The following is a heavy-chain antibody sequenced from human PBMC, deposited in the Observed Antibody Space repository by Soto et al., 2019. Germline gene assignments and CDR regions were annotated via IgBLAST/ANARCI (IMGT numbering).Heavy chain of an antibody. CDR1: GFTFSSYA. V-gene: IGHV3-23*01. J-gene: IGHJ4*02. Sequence: EVQPLESGGGLVQPGGSLRLSCAASGFTFSSYAMSWVRQAPGKGLEWVAALSGSGGSTYYADSVKGRFTISRDNSKNTPNLQKNSLRAEDTAVYSCAKSPDWNPEPYYFDYWGQGTLVTV. D-gene: IGHD1-1*01. CDR2: LSGSGGST. CDR3: AKSPDWNPEPYYFDY.